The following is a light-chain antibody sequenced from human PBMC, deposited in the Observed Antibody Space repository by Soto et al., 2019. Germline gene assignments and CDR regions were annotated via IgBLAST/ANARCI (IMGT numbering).Light chain of an antibody. CDR2: GAK. Sequence: DIQMTQSPSFLSASVGDRVTITCRASQAISNYLNWYQQKPGKAPNLLIFGAKTLQSGVPSRFSGSGYGTDFTLTITTLQPEDVGMYYCQQSYSTPFTFGPGTKVDIK. CDR3: QQSYSTPFT. V-gene: IGKV1-39*01. CDR1: QAISNY. J-gene: IGKJ3*01.